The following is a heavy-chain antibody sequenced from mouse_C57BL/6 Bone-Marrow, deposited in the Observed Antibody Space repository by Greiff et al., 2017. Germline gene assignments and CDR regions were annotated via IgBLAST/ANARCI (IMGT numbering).Heavy chain of an antibody. J-gene: IGHJ3*01. CDR1: GFSFNTYT. CDR3: VRGDSSGSAWFAY. D-gene: IGHD3-2*02. V-gene: IGHV10-1*01. CDR2: IRSKSNNYAT. Sequence: EVQLVESGGGLVQPKGSLKLSCAASGFSFNTYTMNWVRQAPGKGLEWVARIRSKSNNYATYYADSVKDRFTISRDDSESMLYLQMNNLKTEDTAMYYGVRGDSSGSAWFAYWGQGTLVTVSA.